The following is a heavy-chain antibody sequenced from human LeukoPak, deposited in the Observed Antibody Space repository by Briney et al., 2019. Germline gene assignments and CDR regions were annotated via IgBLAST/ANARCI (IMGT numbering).Heavy chain of an antibody. CDR2: ISSTSSTI. J-gene: IGHJ2*01. CDR1: VFTFSSYS. CDR3: ATGGYFDL. V-gene: IGHV3-48*02. Sequence: GGSLRLSCAASVFTFSSYSMNWVRQAPGKGLEWVSYISSTSSTIYYADSVKGRFTISRDNAKNSLYLQMHSLRDGDTAVYYCATGGYFDLWGRGTLVTVSS.